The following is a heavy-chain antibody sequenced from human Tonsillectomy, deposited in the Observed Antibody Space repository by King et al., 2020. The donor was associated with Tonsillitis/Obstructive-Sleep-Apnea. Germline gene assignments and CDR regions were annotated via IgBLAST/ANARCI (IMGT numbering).Heavy chain of an antibody. CDR1: GGTFSSYA. V-gene: IGHV1-69*01. CDR2: CIPIFGTA. D-gene: IGHD3-3*01. Sequence: QLVQSGAEVKKPGSSVKVSCKASGGTFSSYAISWVRQAPGQGLEWMGVCIPIFGTAKYAQKFQGRVTMTADESTSTAYMELSSLRSVDTAVYYCASDAEDALHLWSGHYWGQGTLVTVSS. J-gene: IGHJ4*02. CDR3: ASDAEDALHLWSGHY.